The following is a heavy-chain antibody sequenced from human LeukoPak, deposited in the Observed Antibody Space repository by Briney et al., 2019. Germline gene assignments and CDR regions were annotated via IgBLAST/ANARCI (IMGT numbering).Heavy chain of an antibody. V-gene: IGHV1-69*05. D-gene: IGHD4-11*01. CDR3: ARGVTTASYYYYYMDV. Sequence: GASENVSYKASVGTFNSYSPSWVRPAPRQGRNGMGGLIPMFDKANYAKKFQGRVRITTHESASTAYMELSSLRSEDTAVYYGARGVTTASYYYYYMDVWGKGTTVTVSS. CDR2: LIPMFDKA. J-gene: IGHJ6*03. CDR1: VGTFNSYS.